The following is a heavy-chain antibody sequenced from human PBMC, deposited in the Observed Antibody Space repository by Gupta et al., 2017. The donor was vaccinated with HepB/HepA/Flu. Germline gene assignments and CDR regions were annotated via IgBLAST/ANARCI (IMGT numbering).Heavy chain of an antibody. CDR1: GGTFSSYA. V-gene: IGHV1-69*04. D-gene: IGHD2-15*01. J-gene: IGHJ4*02. CDR2: IIPILGLA. CDR3: PRDSGCSGGSCYCEWDPSHFDY. Sequence: QVQLVQSGAEVKKPGSSVKVSCKASGGTFSSYAISWVRQAPGQGLEWMGRIIPILGLANYAQKFQRRVTMTADKSTSTAYMELSSLRSEDTAVYYCPRDSGCSGGSCYCEWDPSHFDYWGQGTLVTVYS.